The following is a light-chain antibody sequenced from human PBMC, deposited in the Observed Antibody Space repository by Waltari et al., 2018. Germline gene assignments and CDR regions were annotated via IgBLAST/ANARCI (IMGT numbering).Light chain of an antibody. V-gene: IGKV1-39*01. CDR3: QQSYNIPYT. Sequence: IQLTQSPSSLSASVGNRVSITCRASQRLSRHLHWYHQTPGQAPYLLISAASGLQSGVPSRCSGSGSGTDFTLIISSLQPEDVATYYCQQSYNIPYTFGQGTKLEI. J-gene: IGKJ2*01. CDR1: QRLSRH. CDR2: AAS.